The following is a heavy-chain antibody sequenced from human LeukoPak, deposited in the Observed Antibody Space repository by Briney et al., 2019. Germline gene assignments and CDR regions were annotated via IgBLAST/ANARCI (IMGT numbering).Heavy chain of an antibody. D-gene: IGHD1-26*01. CDR1: GFTVSSNY. CDR3: ARNHPKLSGSYYGLDY. Sequence: GGSLRLSCAASGFTVSSNYMSWVRQAPGKGLEGGSVLYSGGSTYYADSLKGRFTIPRDNSKNTLYRQRHSLRPEDTAVYYCARNHPKLSGSYYGLDYWGQGTLVTVPS. V-gene: IGHV3-53*01. J-gene: IGHJ4*02. CDR2: LYSGGST.